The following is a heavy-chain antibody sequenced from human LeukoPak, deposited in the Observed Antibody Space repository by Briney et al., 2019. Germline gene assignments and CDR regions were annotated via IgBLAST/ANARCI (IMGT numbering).Heavy chain of an antibody. CDR2: IFYSGST. V-gene: IGHV4-59*12. CDR1: GGSISSYY. CDR3: ARDGLLLGRRRSPRFDY. J-gene: IGHJ4*02. D-gene: IGHD2-15*01. Sequence: SETLSLTCTVSGGSISSYYWSWIRQPPGKGLEWIGYIFYSGSTNYNPSLKSRVTMSVDTSKNQFSLKLSSVTAADTAVYYCARDGLLLGRRRSPRFDYWGQGTLVTVSS.